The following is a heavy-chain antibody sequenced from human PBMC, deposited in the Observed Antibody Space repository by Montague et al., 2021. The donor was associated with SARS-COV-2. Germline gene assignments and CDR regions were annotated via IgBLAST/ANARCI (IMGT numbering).Heavy chain of an antibody. J-gene: IGHJ6*02. D-gene: IGHD3-3*01. CDR1: GFTFSSYG. CDR3: AGSLLEYYGMDV. V-gene: IGHV3-30*03. CDR2: ISYDGSNK. Sequence: SLRLSCAASGFTFSSYGMHWVRQAPGKGLEWVAVISYDGSNKYYADSVKGQFTISRDNSKNTLYLQMNSLRAEDTAVYYCAGSLLEYYGMDVWGQGTTVTVSS.